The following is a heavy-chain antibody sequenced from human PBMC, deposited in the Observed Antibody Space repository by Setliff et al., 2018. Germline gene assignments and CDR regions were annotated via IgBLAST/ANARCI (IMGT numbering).Heavy chain of an antibody. CDR3: ARDPLGEIAVAGHDAFDI. D-gene: IGHD6-19*01. CDR2: IYHSGST. CDR1: GGSISSSNW. J-gene: IGHJ3*02. V-gene: IGHV4-4*02. Sequence: SETLSLTCAVSGGSISSSNWWSWVRQPPGKGLEWIGEIYHSGSTNYNPSLKSRVTISVDKSKNQFSLKLSSVTAADTAVYYCARDPLGEIAVAGHDAFDIWGQGTMVTVSS.